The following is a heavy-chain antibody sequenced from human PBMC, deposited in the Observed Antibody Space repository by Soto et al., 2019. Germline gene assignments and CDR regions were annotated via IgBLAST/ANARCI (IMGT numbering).Heavy chain of an antibody. CDR2: IYSSGNT. D-gene: IGHD4-17*01. Sequence: QVHLQESGPGLVKPSQTLSLTCTVSGGSISSSDYYWSWIRQPPGKGLEWIGYIYSSGNTYYNPSLKSRLTISVDTSKNQFSLKLNSVTAADTALYYCARGLSAATVVTCYFDYWGQGTLVTVSS. J-gene: IGHJ4*02. CDR1: GGSISSSDYY. V-gene: IGHV4-31*03. CDR3: ARGLSAATVVTCYFDY.